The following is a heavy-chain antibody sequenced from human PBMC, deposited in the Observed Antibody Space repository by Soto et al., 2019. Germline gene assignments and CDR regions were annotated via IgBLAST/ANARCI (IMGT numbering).Heavy chain of an antibody. CDR3: ARDGDYVDAGVAFDI. CDR1: GYTFTSYG. D-gene: IGHD4-17*01. J-gene: IGHJ3*02. Sequence: QVLLVQSGAEVKKPGASVKVSCKASGYTFTSYGITWVRQAPGQGLEWMGWISAYNGNTNYAQKLQGRGTMTTDTSTSTGYMELRRLRSDDTAVYYCARDGDYVDAGVAFDIWGQGTMVTVSS. CDR2: ISAYNGNT. V-gene: IGHV1-18*01.